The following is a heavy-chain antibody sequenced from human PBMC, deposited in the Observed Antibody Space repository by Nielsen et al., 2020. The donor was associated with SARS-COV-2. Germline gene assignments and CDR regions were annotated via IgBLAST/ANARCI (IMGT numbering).Heavy chain of an antibody. V-gene: IGHV4-31*02. CDR1: GDSIKSNTYY. Sequence: SETLSLTCSVSGDSIKSNTYYWSWIRQHPGKGLEWIGYIYYSGSTYYNPSLKSRVTISVDTSKNQFSLKLSSVTAADTAVYYCARGYPVGDYWGQGTLVTVSS. J-gene: IGHJ4*02. CDR3: ARGYPVGDY. CDR2: IYYSGST. D-gene: IGHD1-1*01.